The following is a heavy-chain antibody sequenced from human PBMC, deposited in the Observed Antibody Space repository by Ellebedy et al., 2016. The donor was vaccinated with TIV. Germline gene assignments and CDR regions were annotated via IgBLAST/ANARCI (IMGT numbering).Heavy chain of an antibody. CDR2: IIPIFGTA. D-gene: IGHD2-2*01. Sequence: SVKVSCXASGGTFSSYAISWVRQAPGQGLEWMGGIIPIFGTANYAQKFQGRVTITADESTSTAYMELSRLRSDDTAVYYCARDVVVPAAIFGDYYYYYGMDVWGQGTTVTVSS. CDR1: GGTFSSYA. J-gene: IGHJ6*02. V-gene: IGHV1-69*13. CDR3: ARDVVVPAAIFGDYYYYYGMDV.